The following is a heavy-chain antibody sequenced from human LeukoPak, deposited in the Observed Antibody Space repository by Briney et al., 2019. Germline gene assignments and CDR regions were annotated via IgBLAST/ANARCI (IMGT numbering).Heavy chain of an antibody. Sequence: SESLSLTCTVSGGSISSYYWIWIRQPPGKGLEWIGYMYYTGGTNYITSLKSRVTISLDTSKSQFSLKLNSVTAADTAVYYCARGATPNYYFDYWGQGTLVTVSS. CDR1: GGSISSYY. J-gene: IGHJ4*02. D-gene: IGHD1-26*01. CDR2: MYYTGGT. V-gene: IGHV4-59*01. CDR3: ARGATPNYYFDY.